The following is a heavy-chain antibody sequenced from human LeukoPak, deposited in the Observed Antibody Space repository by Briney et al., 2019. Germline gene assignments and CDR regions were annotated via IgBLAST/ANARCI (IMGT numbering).Heavy chain of an antibody. CDR2: NNYSGST. CDR3: AATSGY. CDR1: GSSFSGYY. J-gene: IGHJ4*02. V-gene: IGHV4-34*01. D-gene: IGHD3-10*01. Sequence: PSKTPSLTCAVTGSSFSGYYWHWIRQPPGKGLEWIGENNYSGSTNYNPSLKGRVTISADTSKNQFSLKMSSVTAADTAVYYCAATSGYWGQGTLVTVSS.